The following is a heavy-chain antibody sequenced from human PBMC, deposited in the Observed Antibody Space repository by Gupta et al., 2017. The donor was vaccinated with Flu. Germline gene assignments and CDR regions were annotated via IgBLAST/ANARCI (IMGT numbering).Heavy chain of an antibody. J-gene: IGHJ4*02. CDR3: ARHPDVDY. CDR2: INYSGRT. Sequence: IGSINYSGRTYYNPSLESRVTVSIDTSKDQFSLQVTSMTAADTAVYYCARHPDVDYWGQGPLVTVSS. V-gene: IGHV4-39*01.